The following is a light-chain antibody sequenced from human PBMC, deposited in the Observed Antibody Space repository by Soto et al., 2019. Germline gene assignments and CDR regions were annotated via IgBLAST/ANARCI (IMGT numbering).Light chain of an antibody. CDR1: QSINSW. J-gene: IGKJ1*01. Sequence: DIQMTQSPSTLSASVGDRVTITCRASQSINSWLAWYQQKPGKVPKLLIFRASSLQTGVPSRFSGSESGTEFTLTISSLQPDDFATYYCQQYNNFPWTFGQGTQLEIK. CDR2: RAS. CDR3: QQYNNFPWT. V-gene: IGKV1-5*03.